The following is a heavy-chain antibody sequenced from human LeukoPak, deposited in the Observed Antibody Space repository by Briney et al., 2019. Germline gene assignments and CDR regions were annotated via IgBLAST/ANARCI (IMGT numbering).Heavy chain of an antibody. CDR3: ARNGRVRRVVKDLFEY. Sequence: GASVKVSCKASGNIFTSSYTHWVRQAPGQGLEWMGRVSPYNGNTYYSQRFQDRVIITKDTSTGTAYMDLRDLRTDDTAMYYCARNGRVRRVVKDLFEYWGQGTLVAVSS. J-gene: IGHJ4*02. CDR2: VSPYNGNT. D-gene: IGHD3-10*01. CDR1: GNIFTSSY. V-gene: IGHV1-18*04.